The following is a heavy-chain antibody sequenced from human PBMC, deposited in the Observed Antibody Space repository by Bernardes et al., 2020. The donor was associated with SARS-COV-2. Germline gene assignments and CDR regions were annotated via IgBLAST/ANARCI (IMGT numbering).Heavy chain of an antibody. CDR3: ARADSSGYSGVDY. V-gene: IGHV3-33*01. Sequence: GGSLRLSCATSGFTFSNYAIHWVRQAPGKGLEWVAVIWYDGSYKYYADSVKGRFTISRDNSKNTLYLQMNSLRVEDTAVYYCARADSSGYSGVDYWGQGTPVTVSS. CDR2: IWYDGSYK. D-gene: IGHD3-22*01. CDR1: GFTFSNYA. J-gene: IGHJ4*02.